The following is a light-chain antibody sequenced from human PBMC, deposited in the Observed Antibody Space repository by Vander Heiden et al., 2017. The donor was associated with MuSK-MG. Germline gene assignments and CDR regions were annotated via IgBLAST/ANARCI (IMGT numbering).Light chain of an antibody. CDR2: YDN. J-gene: IGLJ1*01. Sequence: SYVLTQPPSVSVARGQTPRLTGGADNTGANSLHWYQQKPGQAPVLVIYYDNERRSGITERLSGSNSGDTATLTISRVDDGDEADYYCQVWDSNSDHAVFGAGTKVTVL. V-gene: IGLV3-21*04. CDR1: NTGANS. CDR3: QVWDSNSDHAV.